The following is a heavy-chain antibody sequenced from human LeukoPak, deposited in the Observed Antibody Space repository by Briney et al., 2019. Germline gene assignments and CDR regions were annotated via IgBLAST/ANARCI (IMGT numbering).Heavy chain of an antibody. CDR1: GFIFGDHA. J-gene: IGHJ6*02. CDR2: IRSRAYGGTT. D-gene: IGHD2-2*01. CDR3: ARGPILLWIHNGMDV. Sequence: GGSLRLSCTGYGFIFGDHAMSWVRQAPGKGLEWVGFIRSRAYGGTTGFAASVKSRFTISRDDSKGIAYLEMNSLETEDTALYYCARGPILLWIHNGMDVWGQGTTVTVSS. V-gene: IGHV3-49*04.